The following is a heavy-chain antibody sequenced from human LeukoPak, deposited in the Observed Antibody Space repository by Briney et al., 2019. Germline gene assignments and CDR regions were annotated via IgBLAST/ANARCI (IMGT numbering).Heavy chain of an antibody. V-gene: IGHV1-18*01. CDR2: ISAYNGNT. J-gene: IGHJ5*02. CDR1: GYIFTSYG. D-gene: IGHD6-13*01. Sequence: ASVKVSCKASGYIFTSYGISWVRQAPGQGLEWMGWISAYNGNTNYAQKLQGRVTMTTDTSTSTAYMELRSLRSDDTAVYYCARVVGQQLVNNYNWFDPWGQGTLVTVSS. CDR3: ARVVGQQLVNNYNWFDP.